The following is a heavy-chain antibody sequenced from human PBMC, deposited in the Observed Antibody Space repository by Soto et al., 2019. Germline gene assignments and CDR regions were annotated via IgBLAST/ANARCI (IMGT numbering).Heavy chain of an antibody. Sequence: GGSLRLSCAASGFTFSNAWMSWVRQAPGKGLEWVGRIKSKTDGGTTDYAAPVKGRFTISRDDSKNTLYLQMNSLKTEDTAVYYCTTDPHSSSWDEYFQHWGQGTLVTVSS. V-gene: IGHV3-15*01. CDR2: IKSKTDGGTT. D-gene: IGHD6-13*01. CDR1: GFTFSNAW. CDR3: TTDPHSSSWDEYFQH. J-gene: IGHJ1*01.